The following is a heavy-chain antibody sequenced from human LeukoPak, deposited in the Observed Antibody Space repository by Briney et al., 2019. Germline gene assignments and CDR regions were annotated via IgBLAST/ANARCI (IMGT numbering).Heavy chain of an antibody. CDR1: GFTLSSYA. V-gene: IGHV3-23*01. D-gene: IGHD3-22*01. Sequence: PGGSLRLSCTASGFTLSSYAMSWVRQAPGEGLEWVSTISGSADNTNYAEAVKGRFTISRDNSKNTLYLQMNSLRAEDTAVYYCAKPVDSSGYYIFDYWGQGTLVTVSS. CDR3: AKPVDSSGYYIFDY. CDR2: ISGSADNT. J-gene: IGHJ4*02.